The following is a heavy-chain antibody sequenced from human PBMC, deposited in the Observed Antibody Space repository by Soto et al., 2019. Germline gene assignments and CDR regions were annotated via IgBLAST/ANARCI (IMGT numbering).Heavy chain of an antibody. CDR1: GYTFSNYW. CDR2: IYPGDSDT. Sequence: PGESLKISCKGSGYTFSNYWIDWVRQMPGKGLEWMGIIYPGDSDTRYSPSFQGQVTISVDKSITTAYLQWSSLKASDTAMYYCARRRDGGSYHAFDIWGQGTMVTVSS. J-gene: IGHJ3*02. V-gene: IGHV5-51*01. D-gene: IGHD1-26*01. CDR3: ARRRDGGSYHAFDI.